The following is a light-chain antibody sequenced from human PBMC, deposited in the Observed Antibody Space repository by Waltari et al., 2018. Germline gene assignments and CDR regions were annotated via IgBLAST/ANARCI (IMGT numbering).Light chain of an antibody. CDR2: KDY. Sequence: QSVLTQPPSASGAPGQEVSISCSGGSTTITNYVFWYQQFPGTAPKLIVYKDYERPSGVPDRFSASKSGTSASPASSGLRSDDEADYYCATWDDSLNGWVFGGGTKLTVL. V-gene: IGLV1-47*01. CDR1: STTITNY. J-gene: IGLJ3*02. CDR3: ATWDDSLNGWV.